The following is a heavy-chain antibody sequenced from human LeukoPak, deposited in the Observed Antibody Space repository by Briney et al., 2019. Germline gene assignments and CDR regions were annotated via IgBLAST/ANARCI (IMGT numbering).Heavy chain of an antibody. Sequence: PSETLSLTCTVSGGSVSSGSYYWSWIRQPPGQGLEWISYISIRRSAASYAGSVKGLFTISRDDAEDSLYLQMNSLRAEDTAVYYCARDVAPMTTVITGGFDYWGQGILVTVSS. CDR3: ARDVAPMTTVITGGFDY. D-gene: IGHD4-11*01. CDR2: ISIRRSAA. V-gene: IGHV3-48*01. CDR1: GGSVSSGSYY. J-gene: IGHJ4*02.